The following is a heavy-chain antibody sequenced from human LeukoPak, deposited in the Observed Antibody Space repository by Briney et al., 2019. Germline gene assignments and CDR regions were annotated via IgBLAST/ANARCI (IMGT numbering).Heavy chain of an antibody. J-gene: IGHJ4*02. V-gene: IGHV3-23*01. CDR1: GFTFSSYA. Sequence: PGGSLRLSCAASGFTFSSYAMHWVRQAPGKGLEWVSAISGSGGSTYYADSVKGRFTVSRDNAKNTLYLQMSSLRAEDTAVYYCARDWAWGGFDHWGQGALVTVSS. D-gene: IGHD3-16*01. CDR2: ISGSGGST. CDR3: ARDWAWGGFDH.